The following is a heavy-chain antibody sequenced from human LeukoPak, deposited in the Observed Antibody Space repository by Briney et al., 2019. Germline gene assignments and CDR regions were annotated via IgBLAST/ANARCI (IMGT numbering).Heavy chain of an antibody. V-gene: IGHV7-4-1*02. D-gene: IGHD5-18*01. CDR3: ASVDTAMATPFDS. Sequence: ASVKVSCKASVCSFSNYGMHGVGQPPGQGLEGMGWINTNTGNPTYAQGFTGRFVFSLDTSVSTAYLQISSLKAEDTAVYYCASVDTAMATPFDSWGQGNLVTVSP. CDR2: INTNTGNP. CDR1: VCSFSNYG. J-gene: IGHJ4*02.